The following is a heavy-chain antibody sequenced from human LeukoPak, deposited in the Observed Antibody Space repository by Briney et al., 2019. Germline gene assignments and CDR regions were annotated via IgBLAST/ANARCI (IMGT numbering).Heavy chain of an antibody. CDR2: IKSKTDGGTT. J-gene: IGHJ4*02. CDR3: THAPYDILTGYPYYFDY. V-gene: IGHV3-15*01. Sequence: PGGSLRLSCAASGFTFSNAWMSWVRQAPGKGLEWVGRIKSKTDGGTTDYAAPVKGRFTISRDDSKNTLYLQMNSLKTEDTAVYYYTHAPYDILTGYPYYFDYWGQGTLVTVSS. CDR1: GFTFSNAW. D-gene: IGHD3-9*01.